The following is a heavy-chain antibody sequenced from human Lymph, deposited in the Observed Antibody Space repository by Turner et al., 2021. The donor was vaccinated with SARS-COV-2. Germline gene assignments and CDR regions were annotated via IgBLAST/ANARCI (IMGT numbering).Heavy chain of an antibody. CDR1: GFTFSTYA. J-gene: IGHJ6*02. CDR3: ARYGSGGYFYYGLDV. V-gene: IGHV3-30*04. CDR2: ISNDGSNK. D-gene: IGHD3-10*01. Sequence: QVQLVESGGGVVQPGRSLRLSCAASGFTFSTYAIHWVRQEAGKGLEGVSVISNDGSNKYYADSVKGRFTISRDNSKNTLYLQMNSLRAEDTAVYYCARYGSGGYFYYGLDVWGQGTTVTVSS.